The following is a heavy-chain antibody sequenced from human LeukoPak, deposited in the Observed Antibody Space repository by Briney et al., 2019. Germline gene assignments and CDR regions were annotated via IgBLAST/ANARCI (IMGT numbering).Heavy chain of an antibody. V-gene: IGHV1-69*06. D-gene: IGHD3-16*02. CDR1: GGTFSSYA. CDR3: ARDRDDYVWGSYRYSSFDY. Sequence: SVKVSCKASGGTFSSYAISWVRQAPGQGLEWMGGTIPIFGRANYAQKFQGRVTITADKSTSTAYMELSSLRSEDTAVDYCARDRDDYVWGSYRYSSFDYWGQGTLVTVSS. CDR2: TIPIFGRA. J-gene: IGHJ4*02.